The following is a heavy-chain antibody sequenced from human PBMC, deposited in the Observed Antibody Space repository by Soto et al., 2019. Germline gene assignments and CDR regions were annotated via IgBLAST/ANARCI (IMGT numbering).Heavy chain of an antibody. CDR2: INSDGGST. D-gene: IGHD2-15*01. V-gene: IGHV3-74*01. CDR1: GFTFSSYW. CDR3: VRTSLVVAAATREDY. J-gene: IGHJ4*02. Sequence: EVQLVESGGGLVQPGESLRLSCAASGFTFSSYWMHWVRQAPGKGQVWVSRINSDGGSTSYAGSVKGRFTISRDNAKNTLYLQMNSLRAEDTAVYYCVRTSLVVAAATREDYWGQGTLVTVSS.